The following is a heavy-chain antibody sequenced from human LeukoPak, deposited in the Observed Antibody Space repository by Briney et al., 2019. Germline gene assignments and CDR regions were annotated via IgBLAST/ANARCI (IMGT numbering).Heavy chain of an antibody. D-gene: IGHD2-2*01. CDR1: GGSFSGYY. CDR2: INHSGST. CDR3: AVVVPAAFIDY. V-gene: IGHV4-34*01. Sequence: SETLSLTCAVYGGSFSGYYWSWIRQPPGKGLEWIGEINHSGSTNYNPSLKSRVTISVDTSKNQFSLKLSSVTAADTAVYYCAVVVPAAFIDYWGQGTLVTVSS. J-gene: IGHJ4*02.